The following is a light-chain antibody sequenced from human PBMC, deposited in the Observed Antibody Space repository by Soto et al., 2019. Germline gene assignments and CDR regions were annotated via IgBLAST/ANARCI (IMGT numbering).Light chain of an antibody. CDR1: QGISNW. CDR3: KQGNSFPFT. V-gene: IGKV1D-12*01. Sequence: DIRMTRSPSSVSASVGDRVSITCRASQGISNWLAWYQQKPGRAPKLLIYAASSLQSGVSSRFTRSGYGKDFTLTISSLQPEDFATYYSKQGNSFPFTFRRGTKVEIX. J-gene: IGKJ4*01. CDR2: AAS.